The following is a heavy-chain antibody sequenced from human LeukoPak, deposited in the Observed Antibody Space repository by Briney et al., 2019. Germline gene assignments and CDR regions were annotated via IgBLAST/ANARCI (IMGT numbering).Heavy chain of an antibody. J-gene: IGHJ3*02. CDR2: IDPSDSST. CDR1: GYSFTSYW. D-gene: IGHD2-2*01. V-gene: IGHV5-10-1*01. Sequence: GESLKISCKGSGYSFTSYWISWVRQMPGKGLEWMGGIDPSDSSTNNSPSFQGHVTFSGDKSISAAYLQWSSLKASDTAMYYCARQVYCSSTSCYDAFDIWGQGTMVTVSS. CDR3: ARQVYCSSTSCYDAFDI.